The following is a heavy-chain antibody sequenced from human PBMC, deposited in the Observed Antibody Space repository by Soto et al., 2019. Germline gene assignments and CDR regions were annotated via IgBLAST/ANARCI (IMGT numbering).Heavy chain of an antibody. V-gene: IGHV3-9*01. D-gene: IGHD2-2*01. CDR1: GFTFDDYA. J-gene: IGHJ6*03. Sequence: LRLSCAASGFTFDDYAMHWVRQAPGKGLEWVSGISWSSGSIGYADSVKGRFTISRDNAKNSLYLQMNSLRAEDTALYYCAKEESRYYYMDVWGKGTTVTVSS. CDR3: AKEESRYYYMDV. CDR2: ISWSSGSI.